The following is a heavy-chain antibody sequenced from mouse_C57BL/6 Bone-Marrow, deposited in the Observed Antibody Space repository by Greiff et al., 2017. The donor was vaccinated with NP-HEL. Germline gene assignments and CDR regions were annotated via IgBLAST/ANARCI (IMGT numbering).Heavy chain of an antibody. V-gene: IGHV1-42*01. CDR1: GYSFTGYY. Sequence: EVKLMESGPELVKPGASVKISCKASGYSFTGYYMNWVKQSPEKSLEWIGEINPSTGGTTYNQKFKAKATLTVDKSSSTAYMQLKSLTSEDSAVYYCARSYGNYVRFAYWGQGTLVTVSA. CDR3: ARSYGNYVRFAY. D-gene: IGHD2-1*01. CDR2: INPSTGGT. J-gene: IGHJ3*01.